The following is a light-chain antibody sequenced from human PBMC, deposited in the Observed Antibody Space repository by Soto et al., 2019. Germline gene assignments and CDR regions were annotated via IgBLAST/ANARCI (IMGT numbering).Light chain of an antibody. Sequence: EIVLTQSPATLSLSPGERATLSCRASQSVSSYLAWYQQKPGQAPRLLIYDASNRATGIPARFSGSGSGTDFTLTISSLEPEDFAVYDCQQRSNWPPPLTFGGGTKVEIK. CDR2: DAS. CDR3: QQRSNWPPPLT. CDR1: QSVSSY. J-gene: IGKJ4*01. V-gene: IGKV3-11*01.